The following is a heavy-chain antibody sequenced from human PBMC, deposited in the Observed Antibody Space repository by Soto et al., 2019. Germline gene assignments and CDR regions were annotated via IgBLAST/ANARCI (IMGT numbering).Heavy chain of an antibody. CDR3: ARGRITIFGVVMGSRDY. V-gene: IGHV1-69*06. D-gene: IGHD3-3*01. CDR1: GGTFSSYA. J-gene: IGHJ4*02. Sequence: QVQLVQSGAEVKKPGSSVKVSCKASGGTFSSYAISWVRQAPGQGLEWMGGIIPIFGTANYAQKVQGRVTITADKATSTAYRERSSLRSEDTAVDYCARGRITIFGVVMGSRDYWGQGTLVTVSS. CDR2: IIPIFGTA.